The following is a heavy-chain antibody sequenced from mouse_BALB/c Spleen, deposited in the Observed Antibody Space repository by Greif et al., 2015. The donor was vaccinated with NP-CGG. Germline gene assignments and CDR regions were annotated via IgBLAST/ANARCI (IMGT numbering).Heavy chain of an antibody. CDR3: ARAYDF. J-gene: IGHJ3*01. D-gene: IGHD2-4*01. Sequence: VMLVESGPGLVAPSQSLSITCTVSGFSLTTYGVHWIRQPPGKGLEWLGIIWAGGNTNYNSALMPRLSISKDNSKSQVFLKMNSLQTDDTAMYYCARAYDFWGQGTLVTVSA. CDR2: IWAGGNT. V-gene: IGHV2-9*02. CDR1: GFSLTTYG.